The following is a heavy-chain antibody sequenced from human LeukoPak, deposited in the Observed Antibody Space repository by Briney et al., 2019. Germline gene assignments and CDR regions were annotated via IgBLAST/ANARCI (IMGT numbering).Heavy chain of an antibody. J-gene: IGHJ4*02. D-gene: IGHD5-18*01. V-gene: IGHV4-34*01. Sequence: PSETLSLTCSVSGGSIRSYYWSWIRQPPGKGLEWIGEINHSGSTNYNPSLKSRVTISVDTSKNQFSLKLSSVTAADTAVYYCARAGGYSYGLVDYWGQGTLVTVSS. CDR2: INHSGST. CDR1: GGSIRSYY. CDR3: ARAGGYSYGLVDY.